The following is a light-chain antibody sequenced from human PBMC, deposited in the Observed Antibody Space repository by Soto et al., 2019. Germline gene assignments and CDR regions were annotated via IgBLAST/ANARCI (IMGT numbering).Light chain of an antibody. CDR3: ATWDDRRSGVL. CDR1: SSNIGNNY. CDR2: KSN. Sequence: QSALTQPPSASGTPGQRVTISCSGSSSNIGNNYVHWYQQLRGTAPKLLIFKSNQRPSGVPDRFSGSTSGTSASLAISGLRSADEADYYCATWDDRRSGVLFGGGTKLTVL. V-gene: IGLV1-47*01. J-gene: IGLJ2*01.